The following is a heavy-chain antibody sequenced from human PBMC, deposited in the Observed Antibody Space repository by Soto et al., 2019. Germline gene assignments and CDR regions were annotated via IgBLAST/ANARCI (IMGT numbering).Heavy chain of an antibody. CDR3: ARVSSTSGTAAFDI. J-gene: IGHJ3*02. Sequence: PGGSLRLSCAASGFTVSGNYVSWVRQAPGKGLEWVSVIYSGGSTYYADSVKGRFTISRHNSKNTLYLQMNSLRAEDTAVYYCARVSSTSGTAAFDIWGQGTMVTVSS. V-gene: IGHV3-53*04. CDR2: IYSGGST. D-gene: IGHD2-2*01. CDR1: GFTVSGNY.